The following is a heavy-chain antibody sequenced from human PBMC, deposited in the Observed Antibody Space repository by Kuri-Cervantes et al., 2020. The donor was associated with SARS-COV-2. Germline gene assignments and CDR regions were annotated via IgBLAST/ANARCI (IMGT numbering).Heavy chain of an antibody. CDR3: ARSWGNWRYMDV. CDR1: GYTFTSYY. Sequence: ASVKVSCKASGYTFTSYYMHWVRQAPGRGLEWMGIINPSGGSTSYAQKFQDRVTMTRDTSTSTVYMELSSLRSEDTAVYYCARSWGNWRYMDVWGKGTTVTVSS. CDR2: INPSGGST. V-gene: IGHV1-46*01. J-gene: IGHJ6*03. D-gene: IGHD1-1*01.